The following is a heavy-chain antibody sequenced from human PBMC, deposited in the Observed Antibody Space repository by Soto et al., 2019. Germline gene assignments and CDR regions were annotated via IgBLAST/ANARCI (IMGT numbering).Heavy chain of an antibody. V-gene: IGHV3-30-3*01. CDR3: ARGGRICSTTSCSPSDY. CDR1: GFTFSNYD. Sequence: QVQLVESGGGVVQPGRSLRLSCAASGFTFSNYDMHWVRQAPGKGLEWVAVISYDGSNEYYADSVKGRFTISRDNSKNTLYLQMNSLRAEDTAVYYCARGGRICSTTSCSPSDYWGQGTMVTVSS. J-gene: IGHJ4*02. CDR2: ISYDGSNE. D-gene: IGHD2-2*01.